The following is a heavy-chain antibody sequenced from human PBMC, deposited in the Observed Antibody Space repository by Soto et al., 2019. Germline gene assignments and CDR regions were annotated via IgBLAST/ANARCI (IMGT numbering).Heavy chain of an antibody. J-gene: IGHJ4*02. CDR3: AKDPYGDYDKMPYYFDY. CDR2: ISGSGGST. V-gene: IGHV3-23*01. Sequence: GGSLRLSCAASGFTFSSYAMSWVRQAPGKGLEWVSAISGSGGSTYYADSVKGRFTISRDNSKNTLYLQMNSLRAEDTAVYYCAKDPYGDYDKMPYYFDYWGQGTLVTVSS. CDR1: GFTFSSYA. D-gene: IGHD4-17*01.